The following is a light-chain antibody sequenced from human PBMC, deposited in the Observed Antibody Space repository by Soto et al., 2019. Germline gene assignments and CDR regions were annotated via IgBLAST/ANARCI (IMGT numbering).Light chain of an antibody. CDR3: QSSDSRLSGSDV. J-gene: IGLJ1*01. V-gene: IGLV1-40*01. CDR1: SSNIGAGYH. Sequence: QSVLTQPPSVSGAPGQRVTIPCTGSSSNIGAGYHVHWYQQLPGAAPKLLIFGDSNRPSGVPDRFSGSKSGTSASLAITGLQADDEADYYCQSSDSRLSGSDVFGTGTKVT. CDR2: GDS.